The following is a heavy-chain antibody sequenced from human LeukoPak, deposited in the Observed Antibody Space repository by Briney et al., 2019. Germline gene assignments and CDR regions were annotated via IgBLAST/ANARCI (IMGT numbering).Heavy chain of an antibody. V-gene: IGHV1-3*01. CDR3: ARGTFCSSTSCLFDY. D-gene: IGHD2-2*01. J-gene: IGHJ4*02. CDR1: GYTFTSYA. Sequence: ASVKVSCKASGYTFTSYAMHWVRQAPGQRLEWMGWINAGNGNTKYSQKFQGRVTITRDTSASTAYMELSSLRSEDTAMYYCARGTFCSSTSCLFDYWGQGTLVTVSS. CDR2: INAGNGNT.